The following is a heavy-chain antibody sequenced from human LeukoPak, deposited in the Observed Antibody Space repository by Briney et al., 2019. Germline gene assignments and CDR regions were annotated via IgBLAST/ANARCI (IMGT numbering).Heavy chain of an antibody. J-gene: IGHJ6*03. V-gene: IGHV4-59*12. CDR3: ARGVGAASYYYYYMDV. D-gene: IGHD2-15*01. CDR1: GGSISRSY. CDR2: IYYTGST. Sequence: KPSETLSLTCTVSGGSISRSYWSWIRQPPGKGLEWIGYIYYTGSTTYNPSLKSRVTISVDTSTSQFSLKLSSVTAADTAVYYCARGVGAASYYYYYMDVWGKGTTVTVSS.